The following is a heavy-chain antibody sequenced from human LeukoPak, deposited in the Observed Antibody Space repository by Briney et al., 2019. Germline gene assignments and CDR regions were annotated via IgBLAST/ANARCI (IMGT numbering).Heavy chain of an antibody. V-gene: IGHV4-59*01. J-gene: IGHJ4*02. CDR3: ARAPGRRWVQLDY. D-gene: IGHD5-24*01. CDR1: GGSISSYY. CDR2: IYYGGST. Sequence: SETLSLTCTVSGGSISSYYWSWIRQPPGKGLEWIGYIYYGGSTNYNPSLKSRVTISGDTSKNQFSLKLSSVTAADTAVYYCARAPGRRWVQLDYWGQGTLVTVSS.